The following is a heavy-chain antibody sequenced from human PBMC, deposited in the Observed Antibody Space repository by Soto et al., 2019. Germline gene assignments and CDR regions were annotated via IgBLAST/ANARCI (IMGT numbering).Heavy chain of an antibody. Sequence: QVQLVQSGAEVKKPGASVKVSCKASGYTFTGYYMHWVRQAPGQGLEWMGWINPNSGGTNYAQKFQGWATMTRDTSITTAYMELSRLRSDATAVYYCARVGSTIFHFAYWGQGTLVTVSS. V-gene: IGHV1-2*04. CDR1: GYTFTGYY. CDR2: INPNSGGT. CDR3: ARVGSTIFHFAY. J-gene: IGHJ4*02. D-gene: IGHD3-3*01.